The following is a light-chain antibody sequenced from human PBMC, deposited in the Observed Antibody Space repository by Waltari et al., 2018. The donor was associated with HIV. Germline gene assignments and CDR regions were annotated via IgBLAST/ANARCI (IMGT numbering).Light chain of an antibody. CDR2: DNN. J-gene: IGLJ3*02. CDR3: ATWDDTQNGWV. V-gene: IGLV1-44*01. Sequence: QSVLTQPPSASGAPGHRVILSCSGSRSNIGTNPIIWYQHLPGTAPRLLIDDNNQRRTGVPDRFPGSKSGSSGSLAISELQSEDETDDYCATWDDTQNGWVFGAGTKLTVL. CDR1: RSNIGTNP.